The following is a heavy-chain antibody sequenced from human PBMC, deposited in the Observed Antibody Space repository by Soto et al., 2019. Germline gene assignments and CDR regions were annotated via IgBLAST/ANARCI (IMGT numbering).Heavy chain of an antibody. CDR3: PKDQYTHYYYYYMDV. CDR2: ISGSGGST. D-gene: IGHD1-1*01. J-gene: IGHJ6*03. V-gene: IGHV3-23*01. Sequence: EVQLLESGGGLVQPGGSLRLSCAASGFTFSSYAMSWVRQAPGKGLEWVSAISGSGGSTYYADYVKGRFTISRDNPKNTMYLQMNSLRAEDTAVYYCPKDQYTHYYYYYMDVWGKGTTVTVSS. CDR1: GFTFSSYA.